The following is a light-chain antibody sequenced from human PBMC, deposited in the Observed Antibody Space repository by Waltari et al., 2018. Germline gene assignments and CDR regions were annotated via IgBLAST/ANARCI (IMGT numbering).Light chain of an antibody. CDR1: QSLLNINGHNY. J-gene: IGKJ4*01. CDR3: MQVLQTPAT. Sequence: DIVMTQSPLSLPVPPGEPASISCRSSQSLLNINGHNYLEWYLQKPGQSPQLLIYLGSNRASGVPDRFSGSGSGSDFTLKISRVEAEDVGVYYCMQVLQTPATFGGGTKVEIK. CDR2: LGS. V-gene: IGKV2-28*01.